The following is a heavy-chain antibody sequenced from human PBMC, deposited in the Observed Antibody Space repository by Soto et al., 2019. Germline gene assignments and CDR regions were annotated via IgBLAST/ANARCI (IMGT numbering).Heavy chain of an antibody. CDR3: ARDRNGYYDFWSGYKTTGYYYGMDV. V-gene: IGHV4-39*07. CDR2: IYHSGST. CDR1: GGSISSSSYY. Sequence: SETLSLTCTVSGGSISSSSYYWGWIRQPPGKGLEWIGEIYHSGSTNYNPSLKSRVTISVDKSKNQFSLKLSSVTAADTAVYYCARDRNGYYDFWSGYKTTGYYYGMDVWGQGTTVSVSS. J-gene: IGHJ6*02. D-gene: IGHD3-3*01.